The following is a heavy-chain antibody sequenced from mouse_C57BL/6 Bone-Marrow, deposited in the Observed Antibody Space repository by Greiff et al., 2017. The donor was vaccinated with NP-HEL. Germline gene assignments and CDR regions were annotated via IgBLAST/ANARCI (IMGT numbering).Heavy chain of an antibody. CDR1: GYTFTDYY. CDR3: SDYSDASSYWYFDV. Sequence: VQLQQSGPVLVKPGASVRMSCKASGYTFTDYYMNWVKQSHGKSLEWIGVINPYNGGARYNQKFQGKATLNVDKTSSTAYLDHTSLTSEDSAVYYCSDYSDASSYWYFDVWGTGTTLTVSS. V-gene: IGHV1-19*01. CDR2: INPYNGGA. D-gene: IGHD1-1*01. J-gene: IGHJ1*03.